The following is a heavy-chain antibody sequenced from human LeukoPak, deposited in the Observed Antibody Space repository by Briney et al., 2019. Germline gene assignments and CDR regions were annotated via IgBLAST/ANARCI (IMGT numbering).Heavy chain of an antibody. CDR1: GFTFSSYG. V-gene: IGHV3-33*01. CDR3: ARGVMYYDSSGYLFDY. Sequence: GESLKISCAASGFTFSSYGMHWVRQAPGKGLEWVAIIWYDGSNKYYADSVKGRFTISRDNSKNTLYLQMSSLRAEDTAVYYCARGVMYYDSSGYLFDYWGQGILVTVSS. CDR2: IWYDGSNK. J-gene: IGHJ4*02. D-gene: IGHD3-22*01.